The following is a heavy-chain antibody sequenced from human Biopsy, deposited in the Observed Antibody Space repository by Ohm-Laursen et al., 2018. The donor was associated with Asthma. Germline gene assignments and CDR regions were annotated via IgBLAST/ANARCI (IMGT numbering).Heavy chain of an antibody. CDR3: ARTFHFWSPYHAELYQL. D-gene: IGHD3-3*01. Sequence: GSLRLSCSASGFTFGDYWMSWVRQVPGQGLEWVANIKHDGSEKNHVDSLKGRFTISRDNAKNLLFLQMNSLRAEDTAVYYCARTFHFWSPYHAELYQLWGQGTLVTVSS. CDR1: GFTFGDYW. J-gene: IGHJ1*01. V-gene: IGHV3-7*01. CDR2: IKHDGSEK.